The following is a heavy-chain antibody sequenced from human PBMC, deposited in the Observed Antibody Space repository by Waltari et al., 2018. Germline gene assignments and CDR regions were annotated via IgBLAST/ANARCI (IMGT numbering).Heavy chain of an antibody. Sequence: QVQLVQSGAEVKKPGASVKVSCKASGYTFTSYGISWVRQAPGQGLEWMGWISAYNGNTNYAQKLQGRVTMTTDTSTSTAYMELRSLRSDDTAVYYCARTPRGIVVVITDDAFDIWGQGTMVTVSS. CDR3: ARTPRGIVVVITDDAFDI. CDR2: ISAYNGNT. J-gene: IGHJ3*02. CDR1: GYTFTSYG. V-gene: IGHV1-18*01. D-gene: IGHD3-22*01.